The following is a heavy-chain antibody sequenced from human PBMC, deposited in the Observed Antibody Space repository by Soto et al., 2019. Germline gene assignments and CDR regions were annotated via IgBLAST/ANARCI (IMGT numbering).Heavy chain of an antibody. Sequence: GSLRLSCAASGFTFSSYGMHWVRQAPGKGLEWVGVIWYDGSNKNYADSVKGRFTISRDNSKNTLYLQMNSLRVEDTAVYYCAREVDTAMAPNAFDIWGQGTMVTVSS. CDR2: IWYDGSNK. D-gene: IGHD5-18*01. J-gene: IGHJ3*02. CDR3: AREVDTAMAPNAFDI. V-gene: IGHV3-33*01. CDR1: GFTFSSYG.